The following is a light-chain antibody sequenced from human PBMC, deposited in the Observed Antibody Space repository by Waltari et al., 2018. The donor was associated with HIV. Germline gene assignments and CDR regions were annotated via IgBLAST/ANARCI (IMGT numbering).Light chain of an antibody. Sequence: QSALTQPAPGSGAPGQSIPLPFPGTSSDVGEYNLVSLYQQHPGKAPKLMIDEGSKRPSGVSNRFSGSKSGNTASLTISGLQAEDDADYYCCSYAGSSTLEVFGGGTKLTVL. V-gene: IGLV2-23*01. J-gene: IGLJ2*01. CDR2: EGS. CDR3: CSYAGSSTLEV. CDR1: SSDVGEYNL.